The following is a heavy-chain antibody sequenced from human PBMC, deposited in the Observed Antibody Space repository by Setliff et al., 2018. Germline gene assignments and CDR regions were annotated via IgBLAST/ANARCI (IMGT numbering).Heavy chain of an antibody. CDR1: GGSISSYY. J-gene: IGHJ4*02. V-gene: IGHV4-4*07. Sequence: SETLSLTCTVSGGSISSYYWSWIRQPAGKGLEWIGHIYIGGSANYNPSLKSRVTMSIDTSKNQFSLKLSSVTAADTAVYYCARESRYYYDNLGTLDYWGQGILVTVSS. CDR2: IYIGGSA. D-gene: IGHD3-22*01. CDR3: ARESRYYYDNLGTLDY.